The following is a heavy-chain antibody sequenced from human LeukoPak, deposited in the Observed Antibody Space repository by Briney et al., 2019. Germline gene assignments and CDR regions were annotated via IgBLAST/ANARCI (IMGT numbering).Heavy chain of an antibody. CDR3: ARGQGYSSGWSWFDP. D-gene: IGHD6-19*01. CDR2: INHSGST. Sequence: SETLSLTCAVYGGSFSGYYWSWIRQPPGKGLEWIGEINHSGSTNYNPSLKSRVTISVDTSKNQFSLKLSSVTAADTAVYYCARGQGYSSGWSWFDPWGQGTLVTVSS. J-gene: IGHJ5*02. CDR1: GGSFSGYY. V-gene: IGHV4-34*01.